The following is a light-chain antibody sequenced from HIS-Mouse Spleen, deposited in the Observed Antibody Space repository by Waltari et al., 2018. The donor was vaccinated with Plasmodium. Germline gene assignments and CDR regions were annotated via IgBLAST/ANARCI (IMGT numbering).Light chain of an antibody. CDR1: SSDVGGYNY. J-gene: IGLJ1*01. CDR2: EVS. V-gene: IGLV2-8*01. Sequence: QSALTQPPSASGSPGQSVTISCTGTSSDVGGYNYVSWYQQHPGKAPKLMNYEVSKRPSGVHDRVSGSKSGNPASLTVSGLQAEDEADYYCSSYAGSSVFGTGTKVTVL. CDR3: SSYAGSSV.